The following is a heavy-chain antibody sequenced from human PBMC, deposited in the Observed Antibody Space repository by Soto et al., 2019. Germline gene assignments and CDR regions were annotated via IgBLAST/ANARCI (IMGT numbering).Heavy chain of an antibody. CDR3: ARDRRLLFRAFDI. J-gene: IGHJ3*02. D-gene: IGHD2-21*02. Sequence: SVKVSCKASGGTFSSYAISWVRQAPGQGLEWMGGIIPIFGTANYAQKFQGRVTITADESTSTAYMELSSLRSEDTAVYYCARDRRLLFRAFDIWGQGTMVTVSS. CDR2: IIPIFGTA. CDR1: GGTFSSYA. V-gene: IGHV1-69*13.